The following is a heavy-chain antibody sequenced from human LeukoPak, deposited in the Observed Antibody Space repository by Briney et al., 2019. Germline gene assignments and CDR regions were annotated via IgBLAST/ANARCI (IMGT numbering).Heavy chain of an antibody. CDR1: GGSFSGYY. CDR2: INHSGST. Sequence: SETLSLTCAVYGGSFSGYYWSWIRQPPGKGLEWIGEINHSGSTNYNPSLKSRVTISVDTSKNQFSLKLSSVTAADTAVYYCARSPNSGYDLFDYWGQGTLVTVSS. V-gene: IGHV4-34*01. D-gene: IGHD5-12*01. CDR3: ARSPNSGYDLFDY. J-gene: IGHJ4*02.